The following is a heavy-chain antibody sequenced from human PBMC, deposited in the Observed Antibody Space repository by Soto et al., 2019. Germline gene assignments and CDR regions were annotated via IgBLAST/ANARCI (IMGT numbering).Heavy chain of an antibody. J-gene: IGHJ4*02. D-gene: IGHD3-10*01. CDR1: GFTVSTNY. CDR2: FYSGGST. Sequence: ALRLSCEAFGFTVSTNYMSWVRQTPGKGLEWVSVFYSGGSTFYADSVKGRFTISRDNSRNTLYLQMRSLRAEDTAVYYCARGFPSMTYYGEYYFDYWGQGTLVTVSS. CDR3: ARGFPSMTYYGEYYFDY. V-gene: IGHV3-53*01.